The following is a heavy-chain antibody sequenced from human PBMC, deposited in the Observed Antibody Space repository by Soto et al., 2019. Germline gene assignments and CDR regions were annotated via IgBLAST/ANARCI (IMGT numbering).Heavy chain of an antibody. Sequence: EVQLVESGGGLVQPGGSLKLSCAASGFTFSGSAMHWVRQASGKGLEWVGRIRSKANSYATAYAASVKGRFTISRDDSKNAAYLQMNSLKTEDTAVYYCSRSDACDIWGQGTMVTVSS. V-gene: IGHV3-73*02. J-gene: IGHJ3*02. CDR1: GFTFSGSA. CDR3: SRSDACDI. CDR2: IRSKANSYAT.